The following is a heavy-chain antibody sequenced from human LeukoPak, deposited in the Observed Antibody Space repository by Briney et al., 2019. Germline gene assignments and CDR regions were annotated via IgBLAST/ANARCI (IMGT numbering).Heavy chain of an antibody. Sequence: GRSLRLSCAASGFTFSSYGMHWVRQAPGKGLEWVAVISYDGSNKYYADSVKGRFTISRDNSKNTLYLQMNSLRAEDTAVYYCARGLYYDFWSGPYYYYGMDVWGQGTTVTVSS. CDR1: GFTFSSYG. CDR3: ARGLYYDFWSGPYYYYGMDV. J-gene: IGHJ6*02. CDR2: ISYDGSNK. D-gene: IGHD3-3*01. V-gene: IGHV3-30*03.